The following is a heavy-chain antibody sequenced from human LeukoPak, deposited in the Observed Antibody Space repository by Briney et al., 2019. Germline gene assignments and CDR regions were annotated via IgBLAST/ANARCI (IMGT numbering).Heavy chain of an antibody. J-gene: IGHJ4*02. CDR1: GSTFSNYG. CDR3: ARSSYYDTSGYYESMDH. Sequence: GGSLRLSCAASGSTFSNYGMHWVPQAPGKGLEWVAFIRYDGSNEYYADSMKGRFTISRDNSKNTLYLQMNSLRPDDTAVYYCARSSYYDTSGYYESMDHWGQGTLVTVSS. D-gene: IGHD3-22*01. V-gene: IGHV3-30*02. CDR2: IRYDGSNE.